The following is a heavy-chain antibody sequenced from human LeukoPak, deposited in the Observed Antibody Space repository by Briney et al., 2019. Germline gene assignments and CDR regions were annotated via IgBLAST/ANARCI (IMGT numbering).Heavy chain of an antibody. V-gene: IGHV3-48*01. J-gene: IGHJ4*02. Sequence: GGSLRLSCAASGFTFSSYNMNWVRQAPGKGLEWLSYISSSSTTIYYADSVKGRFTISRDNAKKSLYLQMNSLRAEDTAVYYCAKTQQQLAHFDYWGQGTLVTVSS. CDR2: ISSSSTTI. CDR1: GFTFSSYN. D-gene: IGHD6-13*01. CDR3: AKTQQQLAHFDY.